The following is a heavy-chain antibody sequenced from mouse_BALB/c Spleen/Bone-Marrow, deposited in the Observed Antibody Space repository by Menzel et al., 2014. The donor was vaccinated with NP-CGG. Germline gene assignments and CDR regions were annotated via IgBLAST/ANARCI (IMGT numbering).Heavy chain of an antibody. Sequence: EVQLVESGGDLVKPGGSLKLSCAASGFTFSSYGMSWGRQTPDKRLEWVATISSGGSNTYYPDSVKGRFTISRDNAKNTLCLQMSSLKSEDTAMYYCARHQRYYAMDYWGQGTSVTVSS. CDR1: GFTFSSYG. V-gene: IGHV5-6*01. J-gene: IGHJ4*01. CDR2: ISSGGSNT. CDR3: ARHQRYYAMDY.